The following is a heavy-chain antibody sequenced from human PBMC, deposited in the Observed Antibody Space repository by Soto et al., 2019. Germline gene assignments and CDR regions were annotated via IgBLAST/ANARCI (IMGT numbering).Heavy chain of an antibody. Sequence: PSETLSLTCTVSGGSISSYYWSWIRQPPGKGLEWIGYIYYSATTNYNPSLKSRVTISVDTSKNQFSLKLTSVTAADTAVYYCARALWGTDGHINWFDPWGQGTLVTVSS. J-gene: IGHJ5*02. D-gene: IGHD3-16*01. CDR1: GGSISSYY. CDR2: IYYSATT. CDR3: ARALWGTDGHINWFDP. V-gene: IGHV4-59*01.